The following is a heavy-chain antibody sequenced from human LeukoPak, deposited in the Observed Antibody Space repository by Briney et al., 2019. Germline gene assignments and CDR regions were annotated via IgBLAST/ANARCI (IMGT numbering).Heavy chain of an antibody. CDR1: GYSISSGYY. V-gene: IGHV4-38-2*02. J-gene: IGHJ5*02. D-gene: IGHD6-13*01. Sequence: SETLSLTCTVSGYSISSGYYWGWIRQPPGKGLEWIGEINHSGSTNYNPSLKSRVTISVDTSKNQFSLKLSSVTAADTAVYYCARRKIAAVNWFDPWGQGTLVTVSS. CDR3: ARRKIAAVNWFDP. CDR2: INHSGST.